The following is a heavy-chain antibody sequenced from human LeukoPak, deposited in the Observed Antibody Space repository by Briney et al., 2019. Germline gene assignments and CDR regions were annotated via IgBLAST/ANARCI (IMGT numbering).Heavy chain of an antibody. D-gene: IGHD6-6*01. CDR1: GYTFTSYG. Sequence: ASVRVSCKASGYTFTSYGISWVRQAPGQGLEWMGGIIPIFGTANYAQKFQGRVTITADKSTSTAYMELSSLRSEDTAVYYCTRVAYSSSSSGWFDPWGQGTLVTVSS. J-gene: IGHJ5*02. CDR2: IIPIFGTA. CDR3: TRVAYSSSSSGWFDP. V-gene: IGHV1-69*06.